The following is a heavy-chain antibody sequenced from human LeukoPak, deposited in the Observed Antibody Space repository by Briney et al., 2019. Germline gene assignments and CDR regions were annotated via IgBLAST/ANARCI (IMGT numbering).Heavy chain of an antibody. D-gene: IGHD2-15*01. CDR3: AAGIGYCSGGSCYWFDP. Sequence: SETLSLTCAVYGGSFSGYYWSWIRQPPGKGLEWIGEINHSGSTNYNPSLKSRATISVDTSKNQFSLKLSSVTAADTAVYYCAAGIGYCSGGSCYWFDPWGQGTLVTVSS. CDR1: GGSFSGYY. J-gene: IGHJ5*02. V-gene: IGHV4-34*01. CDR2: INHSGST.